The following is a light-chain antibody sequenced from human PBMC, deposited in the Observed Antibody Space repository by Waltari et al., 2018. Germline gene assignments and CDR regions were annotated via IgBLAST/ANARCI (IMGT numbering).Light chain of an antibody. V-gene: IGLV2-14*03. J-gene: IGLJ3*02. Sequence: QSALTQPASVSGFPGQSITISCTGASRDVGAYNHVSWYQQPPGKAPKLMIYGVANRPSGVSNRFSGSKSGNTASLTISGLQAEDEADYYCTSYTSSSTWVFGGGTKLTVL. CDR1: SRDVGAYNH. CDR2: GVA. CDR3: TSYTSSSTWV.